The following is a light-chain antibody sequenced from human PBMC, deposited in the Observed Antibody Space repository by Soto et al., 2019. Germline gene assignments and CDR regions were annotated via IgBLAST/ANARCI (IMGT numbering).Light chain of an antibody. Sequence: SYELTQPPAVSLAPGQTARISCGGDNIGSKSVHWYQQKPGQAPVLVVYDDRYRPSGIAERFSGSNSGNTATLTISRVEAGDEADYYCQVWETSSSHVLFGGGTQLTAL. J-gene: IGLJ2*01. V-gene: IGLV3-21*02. CDR3: QVWETSSSHVL. CDR1: NIGSKS. CDR2: DDR.